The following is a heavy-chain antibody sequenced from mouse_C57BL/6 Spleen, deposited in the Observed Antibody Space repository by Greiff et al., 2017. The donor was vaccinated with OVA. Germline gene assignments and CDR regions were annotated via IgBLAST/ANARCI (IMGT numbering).Heavy chain of an antibody. CDR1: GYAFSSSW. V-gene: IGHV1-82*01. J-gene: IGHJ2*01. Sequence: VQLVQSGPELVKPGASVKISCKASGYAFSSSWMNWVKQRPGKGLEWIGRIYPGDGDTNYNGKFKGKATLTADKSSSTAYMQLSSLTSADSAVYICASSSYEYLDDWGKGTTLTVSS. CDR3: ASSSYEYLDD. D-gene: IGHD1-1*01. CDR2: IYPGDGDT.